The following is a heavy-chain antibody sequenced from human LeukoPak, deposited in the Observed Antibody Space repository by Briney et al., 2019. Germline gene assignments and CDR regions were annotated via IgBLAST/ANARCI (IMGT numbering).Heavy chain of an antibody. Sequence: SGGSLRLSCEASGFIFSNYWMSWVRQAPGKGQEWVANINPGGGDRYYADSVRGRFTIFRDNANNILYLQMTSLRAEDTGPYQCAREFVPTDNLDYWGQGTLVTVSS. V-gene: IGHV3-7*01. CDR1: GFIFSNYW. J-gene: IGHJ1*01. CDR3: AREFVPTDNLDY. D-gene: IGHD5-12*01. CDR2: INPGGGDR.